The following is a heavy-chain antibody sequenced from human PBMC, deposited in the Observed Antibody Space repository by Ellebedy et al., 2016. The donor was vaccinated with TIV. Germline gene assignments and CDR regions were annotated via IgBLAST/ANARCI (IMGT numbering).Heavy chain of an antibody. CDR3: ARVHYYDSSGYTDDAFDI. CDR1: GYTFTSYD. J-gene: IGHJ3*02. CDR2: INPNSGGT. Sequence: ASVKVSCKASGYTFTSYDINWVRQAPGQGLEWMGWINPNSGGTNYAQKFQGRVTMTRDTSISTAYMELSRLRSDDTAVYYCARVHYYDSSGYTDDAFDIWGQGTMVTVSS. V-gene: IGHV1-2*02. D-gene: IGHD3-22*01.